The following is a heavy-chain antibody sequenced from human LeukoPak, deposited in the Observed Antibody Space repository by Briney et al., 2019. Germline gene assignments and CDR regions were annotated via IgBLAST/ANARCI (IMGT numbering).Heavy chain of an antibody. J-gene: IGHJ4*02. CDR2: MWYDGSNK. CDR1: GFTFSSYG. V-gene: IGHV3-33*06. D-gene: IGHD3-10*01. CDR3: AKDFVTMVRRVSHYFDY. Sequence: GSLRLSCAASGFTFSSYGMHWVRQAPGKGLEWVAVMWYDGSNKYYADSVKGRFTISRDNSKNTLYLQMNSLRAEDTAVYYCAKDFVTMVRRVSHYFDYWGQGTLVTVSS.